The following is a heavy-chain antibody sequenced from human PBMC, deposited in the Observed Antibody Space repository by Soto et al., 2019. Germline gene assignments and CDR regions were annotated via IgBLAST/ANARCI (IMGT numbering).Heavy chain of an antibody. D-gene: IGHD4-17*01. CDR1: GFTFDDYA. Sequence: EVQLVESGGGLVQPGRSLRLSCAASGFTFDDYAMHWVRQAPGTGLEWVSGISWNSGSIGYADSVKGRFTISRDNAKNSMYLQMNRLRAEDTALYYCAKGTRDYAVFDYWGQGTLVTVSS. J-gene: IGHJ4*02. CDR3: AKGTRDYAVFDY. CDR2: ISWNSGSI. V-gene: IGHV3-9*01.